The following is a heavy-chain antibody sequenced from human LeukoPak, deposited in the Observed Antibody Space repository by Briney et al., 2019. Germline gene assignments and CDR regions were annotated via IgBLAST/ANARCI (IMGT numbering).Heavy chain of an antibody. J-gene: IGHJ4*02. D-gene: IGHD2/OR15-2a*01. CDR2: ISVSGDII. Sequence: GGSLRLSCAASGFTFSDYYMSWIRQAPGKGLEWLSYISVSGDIIHYTDSVKGRFTISRDNAKSSLYLQVSSLRAEDTAVYYCARGRTTTLYYFDYWGQGTLVTVSS. V-gene: IGHV3-11*01. CDR1: GFTFSDYY. CDR3: ARGRTTTLYYFDY.